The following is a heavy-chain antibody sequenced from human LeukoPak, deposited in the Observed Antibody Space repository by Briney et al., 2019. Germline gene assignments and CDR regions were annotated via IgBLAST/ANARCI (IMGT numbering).Heavy chain of an antibody. CDR1: GFTFSSYW. Sequence: PGGSLRLSCAASGFTFSSYWMSWVRQAPGKGLVWVANIKQDRSEKYYVDSVKGRFTISRDNAKNSLYLQMNSLRAEDTAVYYCARDDSSGYYPLYYFDYWGQGTLVTVSS. CDR3: ARDDSSGYYPLYYFDY. J-gene: IGHJ4*02. CDR2: IKQDRSEK. D-gene: IGHD3-22*01. V-gene: IGHV3-7*01.